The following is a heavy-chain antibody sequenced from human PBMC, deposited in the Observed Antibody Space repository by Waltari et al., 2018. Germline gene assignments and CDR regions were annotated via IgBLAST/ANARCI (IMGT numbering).Heavy chain of an antibody. CDR3: ARDKPRRSWYPSYFDY. V-gene: IGHV4-4*02. CDR1: GGSISSSNW. J-gene: IGHJ4*02. D-gene: IGHD6-13*01. CDR2: IYHSGST. Sequence: QVQLQESGPGLVKPSGTLSLTCAVSGGSISSSNWWSWVRQPPGKGLEWIGEIYHSGSTNYNPSLKSRVTISVAKSKNQFSLKLSSVTAADTAVYYCARDKPRRSWYPSYFDYWGQGTLVTVSS.